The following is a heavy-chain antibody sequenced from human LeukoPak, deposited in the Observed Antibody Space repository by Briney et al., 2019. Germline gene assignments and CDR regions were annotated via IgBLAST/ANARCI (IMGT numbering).Heavy chain of an antibody. CDR2: IYSGGST. V-gene: IGHV3-53*05. CDR1: GFTVSSNY. Sequence: GGSLRLSCAASGFTVSSNYMSWVRQAPGKGLEWVSIIYSGGSTFYADSVKGRFTISRDNSKNTLYLQMNSLRAEDTAVYYCASAIQGNWGQRTLVTVSS. J-gene: IGHJ4*02. CDR3: ASAIQGN.